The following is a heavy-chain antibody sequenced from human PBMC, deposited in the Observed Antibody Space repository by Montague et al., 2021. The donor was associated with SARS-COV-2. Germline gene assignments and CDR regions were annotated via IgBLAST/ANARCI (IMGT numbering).Heavy chain of an antibody. V-gene: IGHV4-59*01. CDR1: RGFINNYY. Sequence: ETLSLTCTVSRGFINNYYWKWIRQSPDKGLEWIGFVFYTGLNKYNPSLESRVTISLDTSGNHFSLRLTSVTAADTAVYFCARGLGANLDYWGQGILVTV. D-gene: IGHD1-26*01. CDR2: VFYTGLN. J-gene: IGHJ4*02. CDR3: ARGLGANLDY.